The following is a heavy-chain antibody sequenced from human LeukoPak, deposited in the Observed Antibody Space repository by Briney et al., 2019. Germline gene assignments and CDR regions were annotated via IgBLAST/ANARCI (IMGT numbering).Heavy chain of an antibody. V-gene: IGHV3-23*01. CDR3: AKDSSGYYPYYFDY. CDR1: GFTFSSYG. Sequence: GGSLRLSCAASGFTFSSYGMSWVRQASGEGLEWVSAISGSGGSTYYADSVKGRFTISRDNSKNTLYLQMNSLRAEDTAVYYCAKDSSGYYPYYFDYWGQGTLVTVSS. CDR2: ISGSGGST. J-gene: IGHJ4*02. D-gene: IGHD3-22*01.